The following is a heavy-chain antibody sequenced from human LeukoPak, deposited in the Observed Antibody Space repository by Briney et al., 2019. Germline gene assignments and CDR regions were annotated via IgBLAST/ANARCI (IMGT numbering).Heavy chain of an antibody. CDR1: GSSFTNYW. CDR3: ARPEWNDYKKIDY. V-gene: IGHV5-51*01. J-gene: IGHJ4*02. Sequence: GESLKISCKGSGSSFTNYWIGWVRQMPGKGLEWMGIIYPGDSDTRYSPSFQGQVTISADKSISTAYLQWSSLKASDTAMYYCARPEWNDYKKIDYWGQGTLVTVSS. CDR2: IYPGDSDT. D-gene: IGHD1-1*01.